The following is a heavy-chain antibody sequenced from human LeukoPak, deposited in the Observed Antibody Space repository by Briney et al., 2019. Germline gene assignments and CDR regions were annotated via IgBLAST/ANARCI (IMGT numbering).Heavy chain of an antibody. D-gene: IGHD6-19*01. Sequence: PSETLSLTCGVYGGSFSGYYWSWLRQPPGKGLEWIGEINPRGSTNYNPSLKSRVTMSVDTSKNEFSLKLSSVTTADTAVYYCATRRIAVAAPFDYWGQGTLVTVSS. V-gene: IGHV4-34*01. J-gene: IGHJ4*02. CDR3: ATRRIAVAAPFDY. CDR1: GGSFSGYY. CDR2: INPRGST.